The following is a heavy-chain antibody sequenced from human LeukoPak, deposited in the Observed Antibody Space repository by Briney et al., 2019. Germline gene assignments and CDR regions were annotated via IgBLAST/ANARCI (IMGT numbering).Heavy chain of an antibody. CDR3: AREAYYDYVWGSYRLGYFQH. CDR2: INHSGST. Sequence: KPSETLSLTCAVYGGSFSGYYWSWIRQPPGKGLEWIGEINHSGSTNYSPSLKSRVTISVDTSKNQFSLKVSSVTAADTAVYYCAREAYYDYVWGSYRLGYFQHWGQGTLVTVSS. D-gene: IGHD3-16*02. V-gene: IGHV4-34*01. J-gene: IGHJ1*01. CDR1: GGSFSGYY.